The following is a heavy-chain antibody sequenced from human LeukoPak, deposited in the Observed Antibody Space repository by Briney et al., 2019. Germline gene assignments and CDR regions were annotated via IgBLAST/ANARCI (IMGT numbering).Heavy chain of an antibody. Sequence: SQTPSLTCAVSGGSISSGGYSWSWIRQPPGKGLEWIGYIYHSGSTYYNPSLKSRVTISVDRSKNQFSLKLSSVTAADTAVYYCARDPGGSPGWFDPWGQGTLVTVSS. CDR2: IYHSGST. CDR3: ARDPGGSPGWFDP. V-gene: IGHV4-30-2*01. J-gene: IGHJ5*02. CDR1: GGSISSGGYS.